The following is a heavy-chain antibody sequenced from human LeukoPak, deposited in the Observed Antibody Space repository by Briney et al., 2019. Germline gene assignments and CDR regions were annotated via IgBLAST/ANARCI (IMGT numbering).Heavy chain of an antibody. CDR2: IYTSGST. CDR1: GGSISSYY. Sequence: SETLSLTCTVSGGSISSYYWSWIRQPAGKGLEWIGRIYTSGSTNYNPSLKSRVTMSVDTSKNQFSLKLSSVTAADTAVYYCARGHCSSTSCYLEDAFDIWGQGTIVTVSS. CDR3: ARGHCSSTSCYLEDAFDI. J-gene: IGHJ3*02. D-gene: IGHD2-2*01. V-gene: IGHV4-4*07.